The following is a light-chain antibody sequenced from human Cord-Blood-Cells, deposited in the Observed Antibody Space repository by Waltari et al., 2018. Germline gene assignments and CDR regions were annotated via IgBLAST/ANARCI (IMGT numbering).Light chain of an antibody. CDR3: QAWDSSTAV. CDR2: QDS. CDR1: QLGDKY. J-gene: IGLJ3*02. Sequence: SYELTQPPPVSVSPGQTARITCSGAQLGDKYACWYQQKPGQSPVLVIYQDSKRPSGIPERFSGSNSGNTATLTISGTQAMDEADYYCQAWDSSTAVFGGGTKLTVL. V-gene: IGLV3-1*01.